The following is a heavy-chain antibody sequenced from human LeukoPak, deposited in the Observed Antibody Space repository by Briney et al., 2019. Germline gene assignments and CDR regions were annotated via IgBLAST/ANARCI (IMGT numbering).Heavy chain of an antibody. J-gene: IGHJ6*02. CDR1: GDTFTGYY. Sequence: ASVKVSCKASGDTFTGYYIDWVRQAHGQGLEWMGWINPNSAGTNYAQKFQGRVTMTRDTSISTAYMELSRLRSDDTAVYYCAKAPYGDYYYYAMDVWGQGSTVTVSS. CDR3: AKAPYGDYYYYAMDV. D-gene: IGHD4-17*01. CDR2: INPNSAGT. V-gene: IGHV1-2*02.